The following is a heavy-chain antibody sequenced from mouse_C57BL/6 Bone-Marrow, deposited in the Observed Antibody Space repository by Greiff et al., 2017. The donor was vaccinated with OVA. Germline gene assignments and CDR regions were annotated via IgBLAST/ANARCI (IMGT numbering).Heavy chain of an antibody. CDR3: ACLGYYYGSPAWFAY. Sequence: VQLQQSVAELVRPGASVKLSCTASGFNIKNTYMHWVKQRPEQGLEWIGRIDPANGNTKYAPKFQCKATITADTSSNTAYLQLSSLTSEDTAIYYCACLGYYYGSPAWFAYWGQGTLVTVSA. V-gene: IGHV14-3*01. CDR2: IDPANGNT. CDR1: GFNIKNTY. J-gene: IGHJ3*01. D-gene: IGHD1-1*01.